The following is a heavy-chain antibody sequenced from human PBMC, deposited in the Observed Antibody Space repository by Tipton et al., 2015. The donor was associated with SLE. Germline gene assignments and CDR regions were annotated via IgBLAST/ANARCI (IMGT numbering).Heavy chain of an antibody. CDR1: GFSISSGYY. D-gene: IGHD1-26*01. J-gene: IGHJ3*02. CDR2: IHYSGTT. CDR3: ARTLGAIAHTVYDAFDI. V-gene: IGHV4-61*01. Sequence: GLVKPSETLSLTCAVSGFSISSGYYWNWIRQPPGKGLEWIGYIHYSGTTHDNPSLKSRVTMSVDMSKNQFSLRLTSVTAADTAVYYCARTLGAIAHTVYDAFDIWGQGKMVTVSS.